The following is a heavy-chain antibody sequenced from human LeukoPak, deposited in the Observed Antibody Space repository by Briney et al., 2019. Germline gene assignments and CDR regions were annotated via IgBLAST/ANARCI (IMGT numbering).Heavy chain of an antibody. CDR1: GGTFTNYA. CDR3: ARLVRAAAGNWFDP. D-gene: IGHD6-13*01. CDR2: IIPIFSTP. J-gene: IGHJ5*02. Sequence: GASVKVSCKASGGTFTNYAISWVRQAPGQGLEWMGGIIPIFSTPNYAQKFQGRVTMTRDTSISTAYMELSRLRSDDTAVYYCARLVRAAAGNWFDPWGQGTLVTVSS. V-gene: IGHV1-69*05.